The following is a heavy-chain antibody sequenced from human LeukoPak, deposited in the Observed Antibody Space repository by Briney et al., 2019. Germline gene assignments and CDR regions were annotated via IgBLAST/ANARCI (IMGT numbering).Heavy chain of an antibody. Sequence: GASVKVSCKASGYTFTGYYMHWVRQAPGQGLEWMGWINPNSGGTNYAQKFQGWVTMTRDTSISTAYMELSRLRSDDTAVYYCARGGAVAASYYFDYWGQGTLVTVSS. J-gene: IGHJ4*02. V-gene: IGHV1-2*04. CDR2: INPNSGGT. D-gene: IGHD6-19*01. CDR1: GYTFTGYY. CDR3: ARGGAVAASYYFDY.